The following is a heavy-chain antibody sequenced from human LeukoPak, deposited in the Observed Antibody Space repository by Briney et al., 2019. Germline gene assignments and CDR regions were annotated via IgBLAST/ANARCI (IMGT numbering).Heavy chain of an antibody. D-gene: IGHD6-19*01. Sequence: SVKVSCKASVGTFSSYAISWVRQAPGQGLEWMGRIIPIFGTANYAQKFQGRVTITTDESTSTAYMELSSLRSEDTAVYYCARDVYSSGWSFDYWGQGTLVTVSS. CDR1: VGTFSSYA. CDR3: ARDVYSSGWSFDY. J-gene: IGHJ4*02. V-gene: IGHV1-69*05. CDR2: IIPIFGTA.